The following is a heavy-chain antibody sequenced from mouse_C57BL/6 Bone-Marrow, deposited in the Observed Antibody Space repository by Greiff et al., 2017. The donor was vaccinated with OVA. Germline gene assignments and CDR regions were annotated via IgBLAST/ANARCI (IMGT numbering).Heavy chain of an antibody. V-gene: IGHV5-17*01. CDR2: ISSGSSTI. J-gene: IGHJ2*01. CDR1: GFTFSDYG. Sequence: DVMLVESGGGLVKPGGSLKLSCAASGFTFSDYGMHWIRQAPEKGLEWVAYISSGSSTIYYADTVKGRFTISRDNAKNTLFLQMTSLRSEDTAMYYCARAGITTVVATNYFDYWGQGTTLTVSS. D-gene: IGHD1-1*01. CDR3: ARAGITTVVATNYFDY.